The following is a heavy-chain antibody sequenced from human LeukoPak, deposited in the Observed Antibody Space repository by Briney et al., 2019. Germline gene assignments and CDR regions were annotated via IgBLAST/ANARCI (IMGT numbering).Heavy chain of an antibody. J-gene: IGHJ4*02. CDR3: ARRVATDFHFDY. CDR1: GFTFSSYG. V-gene: IGHV3-30*03. D-gene: IGHD5-12*01. CDR2: ISYDGSNK. Sequence: GRSLRLSCAASGFTFSSYGMHWVRQAPGKGLEWVAVISYDGSNKYYADSVKGRFTISRDNSKNTLYLQMNSLRAEDTAVYYCARRVATDFHFDYWGQGTLVTVSS.